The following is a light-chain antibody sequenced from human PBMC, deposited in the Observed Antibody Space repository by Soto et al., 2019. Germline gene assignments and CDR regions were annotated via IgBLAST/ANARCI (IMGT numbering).Light chain of an antibody. J-gene: IGKJ5*01. CDR1: QTIYNN. V-gene: IGKV3-15*01. CDR3: QQYDTSPPIT. CDR2: HTS. Sequence: IVMTQSPYTLSVSPGEIATLSCRASQTIYNNVAWYQKRPGQAPRLLIYHTSTRATGIPDRFSGIGSGAVFTLTIAGLEPEDFAVYYCQQYDTSPPITFGQGTRLE.